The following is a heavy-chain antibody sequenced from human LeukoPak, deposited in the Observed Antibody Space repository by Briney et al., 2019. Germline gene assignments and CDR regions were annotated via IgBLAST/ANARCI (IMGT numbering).Heavy chain of an antibody. Sequence: ASVKVSCKASGGTFSSYAISWVRQAPGQGLEWMGGIIPIFGTANYAQKFQGRVTITADESTSTAYMELSSLRSEDTAVNYCASRGDYGGNGARRYYYYYGMDVWGQGTTVTVSS. D-gene: IGHD4-23*01. CDR1: GGTFSSYA. CDR3: ASRGDYGGNGARRYYYYYGMDV. CDR2: IIPIFGTA. J-gene: IGHJ6*02. V-gene: IGHV1-69*13.